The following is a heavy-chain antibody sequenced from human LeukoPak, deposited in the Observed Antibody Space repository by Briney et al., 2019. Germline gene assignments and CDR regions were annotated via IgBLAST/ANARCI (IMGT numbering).Heavy chain of an antibody. CDR2: LYPTGTT. D-gene: IGHD5-24*01. CDR1: GVSISSGTYS. CDR3: ARASETAMITK. J-gene: IGHJ4*02. V-gene: IGHV4-61*02. Sequence: SETLSLTCSVSGVSISSGTYSWAWIRQPAGKGLEWIGRLYPTGTTNYNPSLKSRVFMSLDTSNNQVSLRLDSVTASDTAIYHCARASETAMITKWGQGTPVTVSS.